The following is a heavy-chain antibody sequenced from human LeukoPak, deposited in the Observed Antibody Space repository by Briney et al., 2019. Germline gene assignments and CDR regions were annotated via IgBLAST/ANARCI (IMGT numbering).Heavy chain of an antibody. CDR1: GFTFSSYS. V-gene: IGHV3-48*04. D-gene: IGHD5-18*01. CDR2: ISSSGSTI. CDR3: ARTLGYSYGYSDY. J-gene: IGHJ4*02. Sequence: GGSLRLSCAASGFTFSSYSMNWVRQAPGKGLEWVSSISSSGSTIYYADSVKGRFTISRDNAKNSLYLQMNSLRAEDTAVYYCARTLGYSYGYSDYWGQGTLVTVSS.